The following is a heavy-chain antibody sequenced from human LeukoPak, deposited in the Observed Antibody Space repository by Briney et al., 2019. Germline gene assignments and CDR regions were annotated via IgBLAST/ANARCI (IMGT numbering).Heavy chain of an antibody. J-gene: IGHJ4*02. CDR2: IYHSGST. CDR3: ARDLTPIVGATYFDY. CDR1: GGSISSSNW. V-gene: IGHV4-4*02. D-gene: IGHD1-26*01. Sequence: PSETLSLTCAVSGGSISSSNWWSWVRQLPGKGLEWIGEIYHSGSTNYNPSLKSRVTISVDTSKNQFSLKLSSVTAADTAVYYCARDLTPIVGATYFDYWGQGTLVTVSS.